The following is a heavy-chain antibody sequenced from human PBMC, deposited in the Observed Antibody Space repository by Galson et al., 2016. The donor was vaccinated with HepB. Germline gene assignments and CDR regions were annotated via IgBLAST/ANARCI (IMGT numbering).Heavy chain of an antibody. CDR1: GFTFDDYA. V-gene: IGHV3-33*06. J-gene: IGHJ4*02. D-gene: IGHD1-1*01. CDR3: AKVTAGRIYHWALHY. CDR2: IWYDGSNK. Sequence: SLRLSCAASGFTFDDYAMHWVRQAPGKGLEWVAVIWYDGSNKYYADSVKGRFTISRDNSKNTLYLQMNSLRAEDTAVYYCAKVTAGRIYHWALHYWGQGTLRTVSS.